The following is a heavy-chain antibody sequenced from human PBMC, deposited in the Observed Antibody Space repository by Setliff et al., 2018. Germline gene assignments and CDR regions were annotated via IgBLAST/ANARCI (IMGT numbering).Heavy chain of an antibody. CDR2: INPGGGSA. V-gene: IGHV1-46*01. Sequence: ASVKVSCKATGYTLSRHYMHWARQAPGQGLEWMGIINPGGGSASIVQKFQGRVTMTSDTSTSTVYMELGSLTTDDTAVYYCARVESMVRGKNILRHFDYWGQGIQGTVS. CDR1: GYTLSRHY. D-gene: IGHD3-10*01. CDR3: ARVESMVRGKNILRHFDY. J-gene: IGHJ4*02.